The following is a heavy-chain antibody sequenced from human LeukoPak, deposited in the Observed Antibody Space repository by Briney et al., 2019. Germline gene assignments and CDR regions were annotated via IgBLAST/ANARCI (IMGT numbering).Heavy chain of an antibody. CDR3: ATDPDYSTDYYHYMDV. V-gene: IGHV4-61*02. CDR1: GGSISSGSYY. J-gene: IGHJ6*03. D-gene: IGHD4-11*01. CDR2: VYTSGST. Sequence: PSETLSLTCTVSGGSISSGSYYWSWIRQPAGKGLEWIGRVYTSGSTNYNPSLKSRVTISVDTSKNQFSLKLSSVTAADTAVYYCATDPDYSTDYYHYMDVWGKGTTVTVSS.